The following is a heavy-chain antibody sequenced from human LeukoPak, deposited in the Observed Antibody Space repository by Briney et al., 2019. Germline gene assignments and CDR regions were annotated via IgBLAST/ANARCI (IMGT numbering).Heavy chain of an antibody. Sequence: ASVKVSCKASGYTFTSYYMHWVRQAPGQGLEWMGIINPSGGSTSYAQKFQGRVTMTRDTSTSTVYMELSSLRSEDTAVYYCARVFGYYDILTGPDYWGQGTLVTVSS. D-gene: IGHD3-9*01. CDR2: INPSGGST. V-gene: IGHV1-46*01. J-gene: IGHJ4*02. CDR3: ARVFGYYDILTGPDY. CDR1: GYTFTSYY.